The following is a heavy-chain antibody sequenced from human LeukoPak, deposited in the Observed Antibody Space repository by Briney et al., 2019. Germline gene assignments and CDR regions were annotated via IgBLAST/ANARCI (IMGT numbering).Heavy chain of an antibody. CDR1: GGSISSSNW. V-gene: IGHV4-4*02. D-gene: IGHD2-2*01. J-gene: IGHJ4*02. CDR3: ASGEGDCSSTSCYGYFDY. Sequence: PSETLSLTCAVPGGSISSSNWWSWVRQPPGKGLEWIGEIYHSGSTNYNPSLKSRVTISVDKSKNQFSLKLSSVTAADTAVYYCASGEGDCSSTSCYGYFDYWGQGTLVTVSS. CDR2: IYHSGST.